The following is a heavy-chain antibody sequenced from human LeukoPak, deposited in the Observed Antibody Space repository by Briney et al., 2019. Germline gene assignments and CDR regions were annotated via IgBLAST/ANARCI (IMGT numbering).Heavy chain of an antibody. J-gene: IGHJ4*02. CDR3: ARDRHCSGGSCCTYYFDY. V-gene: IGHV3-21*01. D-gene: IGHD2-15*01. CDR2: ISSSSGYI. CDR1: GFTFSSYS. Sequence: GGSLRLSCAASGFTFSSYSMNWVRQAPGKGLEWVSSISSSSGYIYYADSVKGRFTISRGNAKNSLYLQMNSLRAEDTAVYYCARDRHCSGGSCCTYYFDYWGQGTLVTVSS.